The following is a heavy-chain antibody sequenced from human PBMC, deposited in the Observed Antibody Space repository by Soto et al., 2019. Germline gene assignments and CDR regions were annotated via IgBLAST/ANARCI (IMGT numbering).Heavy chain of an antibody. Sequence: QVHLQESGPGLVKPSQTLSLSCTVSGDSISSPHYYWTWIRQPPGKGLEWVGYIYYTGNNFYNPALKCRVAMSVDPSTNQFSLKRASVTDADTAVYFCARETKQNYDSSPWNGGFDSWGPGTLVTVSS. J-gene: IGHJ4*02. CDR1: GDSISSPHYY. CDR2: IYYTGNN. CDR3: ARETKQNYDSSPWNGGFDS. V-gene: IGHV4-30-4*01. D-gene: IGHD3-22*01.